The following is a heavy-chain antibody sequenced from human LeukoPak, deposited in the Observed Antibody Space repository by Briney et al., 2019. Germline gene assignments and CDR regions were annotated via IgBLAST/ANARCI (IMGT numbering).Heavy chain of an antibody. CDR1: GFTFRKYA. CDR2: TSSTGSIT. CDR3: AKDLVSGWPEGAFDI. D-gene: IGHD6-19*01. J-gene: IGHJ3*02. V-gene: IGHV3-23*01. Sequence: GGSLRLSCAASGFTFRKYAMCWVRQAPGKGLEWVSMTSSTGSITYYPDSVKGRFTISRDNSKNTLYLQMNSLRAEDTAVYYCAKDLVSGWPEGAFDIWGQGTMVTVSS.